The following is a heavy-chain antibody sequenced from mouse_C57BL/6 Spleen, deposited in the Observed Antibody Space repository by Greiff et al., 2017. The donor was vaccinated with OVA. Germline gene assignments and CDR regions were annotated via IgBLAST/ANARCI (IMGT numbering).Heavy chain of an antibody. V-gene: IGHV5-4*01. D-gene: IGHD3-3*01. Sequence: EVQGVESGGGLVKPGGSLKLSCAASGFTFSSYAMSWVRQTPEKRLEWVATISDGGSYTYYPDNVKGRFTISRDNAKNNLYLQMSHLKSEDTAMYYCARDRGGVFDYWGQGTTLTVSS. CDR2: ISDGGSYT. J-gene: IGHJ2*01. CDR1: GFTFSSYA. CDR3: ARDRGGVFDY.